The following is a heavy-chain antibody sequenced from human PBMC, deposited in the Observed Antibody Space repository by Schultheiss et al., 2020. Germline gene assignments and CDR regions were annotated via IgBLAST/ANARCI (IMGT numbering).Heavy chain of an antibody. J-gene: IGHJ3*02. CDR2: IDPSDSYT. D-gene: IGHD2-2*01. V-gene: IGHV5-10-1*01. Sequence: GGSLRLSCKGSGYSFTSYWIGWVRQMPGKGLEWMGRIDPSDSYTNYSPSFQGHVTISADKSISTAYLQWSSLKASDTAMYYCARYMRANQNAFDIWGQGTLVTVSS. CDR1: GYSFTSYW. CDR3: ARYMRANQNAFDI.